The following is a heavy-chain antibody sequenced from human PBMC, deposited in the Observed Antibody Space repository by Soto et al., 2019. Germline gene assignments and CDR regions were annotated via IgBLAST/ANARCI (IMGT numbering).Heavy chain of an antibody. CDR3: ARADYDILTAHGPNWFDP. CDR1: GGSFSGYY. CDR2: INHSGST. D-gene: IGHD3-9*01. V-gene: IGHV4-34*01. Sequence: SETLSLTCAVYGGSFSGYYWSWIRQPPGKGLEWIGEINHSGSTNYNPFLKSRVTISVDTSKNQFSLKLSSVTAADTAVYYCARADYDILTAHGPNWFDPWGQGTLVTVSS. J-gene: IGHJ5*02.